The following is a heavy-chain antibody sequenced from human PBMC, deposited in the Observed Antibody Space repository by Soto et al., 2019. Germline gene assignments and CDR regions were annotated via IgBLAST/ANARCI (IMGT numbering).Heavy chain of an antibody. V-gene: IGHV3-21*01. J-gene: IGHJ4*02. D-gene: IGHD2-15*01. CDR1: GFTCSTYS. CDR2: ISSSSKYI. CDR3: ARSEEGPYCTGDSCYNY. Sequence: XGALKVSCSASGFTCSTYSMNWVRQAPGKGLEWVSSISSSSKYIYYADSVKGRFTISRENAKNSLFLQMNSLRAEDTAVYYCARSEEGPYCTGDSCYNYWGQGTLVTVS.